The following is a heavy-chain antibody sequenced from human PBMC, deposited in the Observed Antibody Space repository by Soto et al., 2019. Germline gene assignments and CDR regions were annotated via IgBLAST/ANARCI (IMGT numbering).Heavy chain of an antibody. CDR2: IYYSGST. V-gene: IGHV4-59*01. D-gene: IGHD6-13*01. Sequence: SETLYLTCTVSGGSISSYYWSWIRQPPGKGLEWLGYIYYSGSTNYNPSLKSRVTISVDTSKNQFSLKLSSVTAADTAVYYCASSTLGSSCWSQWRYYYHGMEVWGPGTTVTVSS. CDR1: GGSISSYY. J-gene: IGHJ6*01. CDR3: ASSTLGSSCWSQWRYYYHGMEV.